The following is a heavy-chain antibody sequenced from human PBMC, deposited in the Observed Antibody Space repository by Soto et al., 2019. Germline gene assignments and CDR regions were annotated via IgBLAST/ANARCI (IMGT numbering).Heavy chain of an antibody. CDR3: ARISYPALQGAFDI. V-gene: IGHV1-18*04. CDR1: DYTFITYG. D-gene: IGHD3-3*01. J-gene: IGHJ3*02. CDR2: INPYNGNT. Sequence: QGHLEQSGGEVKKPGASVQVSCRALDYTFITYGLSWVRQAPGQGREWMGLINPYNGNTVYAQKFQGRVTMTRDKSTGTAYMELRSLRFNDTAVYYCARISYPALQGAFDIWGHGTMVTVSS.